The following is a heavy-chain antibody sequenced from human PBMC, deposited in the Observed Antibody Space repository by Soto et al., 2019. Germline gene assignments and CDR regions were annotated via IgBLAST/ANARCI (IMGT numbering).Heavy chain of an antibody. CDR3: ARGLIVVPSTFDY. CDR2: INPNSGGT. Sequence: ASVKVSCKASGYTFTGYYMHWVRQAPGQGLEWMGWINPNSGGTNYAQKFQGRVTMTRDTSISTAYMELSRLRSDDTAAYYCARGLIVVPSTFDYWGQGTLVTVSS. J-gene: IGHJ4*02. V-gene: IGHV1-2*02. D-gene: IGHD3-22*01. CDR1: GYTFTGYY.